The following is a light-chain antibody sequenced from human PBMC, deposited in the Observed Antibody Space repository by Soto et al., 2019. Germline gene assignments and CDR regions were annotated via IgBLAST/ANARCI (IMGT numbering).Light chain of an antibody. Sequence: DIQMTQSPSTLSASVGDRVTITCRASQSIGSWLAWYQQKPGKAPKLLIYKASTLKSGVPSRFSGSGSGTEFTLTISSLQPDDFATYYCQHYNSYSEAFGQGTKVDI. CDR2: KAS. J-gene: IGKJ1*01. CDR1: QSIGSW. V-gene: IGKV1-5*03. CDR3: QHYNSYSEA.